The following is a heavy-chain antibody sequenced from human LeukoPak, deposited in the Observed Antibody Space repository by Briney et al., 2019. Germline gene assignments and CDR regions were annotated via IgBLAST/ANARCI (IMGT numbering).Heavy chain of an antibody. D-gene: IGHD3-9*01. V-gene: IGHV4-4*02. CDR3: ARLKGFTGYLTPDAFDI. J-gene: IGHJ3*02. CDR2: IYHNGRT. Sequence: SETLSLTCAVSGVSITNGYWWYWVRQIPGKGLEWIGEIYHNGRTNYNPSLKSRVTISVDTSKNQFSLKLSSVTAADSAVYYCARLKGFTGYLTPDAFDIWGQGTMVTVSS. CDR1: GVSITNGYW.